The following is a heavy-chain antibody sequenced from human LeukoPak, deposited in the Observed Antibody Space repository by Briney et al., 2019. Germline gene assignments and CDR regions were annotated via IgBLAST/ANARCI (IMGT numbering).Heavy chain of an antibody. Sequence: GESLQISCKGSGCRFGNSWIGWGRRLPGKGVGWMGIIYPYDSDTIYSPSFEGQVTISADKSINTAYLQWSSLKASDTAMYYCARGAYGSGSSYNYYGMDVWGQGTTVTVSS. V-gene: IGHV5-51*01. J-gene: IGHJ6*02. D-gene: IGHD3-10*01. CDR2: IYPYDSDT. CDR1: GCRFGNSW. CDR3: ARGAYGSGSSYNYYGMDV.